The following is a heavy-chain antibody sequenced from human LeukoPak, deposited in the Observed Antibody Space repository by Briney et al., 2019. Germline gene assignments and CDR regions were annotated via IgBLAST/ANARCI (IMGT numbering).Heavy chain of an antibody. D-gene: IGHD1-7*01. CDR1: GFTFSSFG. J-gene: IGHJ5*02. V-gene: IGHV3-33*01. Sequence: GRSLTLSCAASGFTFSSFGMHWVRQARAKGLEWVAVIWYDASNKYYADSVKGRFTISRDNSKNTLYLQMNSLRDDDTAVYYCWRGVGVSRFNYLDPWGQGTLVIVSS. CDR2: IWYDASNK. CDR3: WRGVGVSRFNYLDP.